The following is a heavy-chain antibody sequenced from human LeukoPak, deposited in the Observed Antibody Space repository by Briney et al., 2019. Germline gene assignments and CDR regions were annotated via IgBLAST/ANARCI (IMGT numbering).Heavy chain of an antibody. CDR1: GFTFSSYA. J-gene: IGHJ4*02. D-gene: IGHD6-19*01. CDR3: AKSSGWLDYFDY. Sequence: GGSLRLSCAASGFTFSSYAMHWVRQAPGKGLEWVAVISYDGSNKYYADSVKGRFTISRDNSKNTLYLQMNSLRAEDTAVYYCAKSSGWLDYFDYWGQGTLVTVSS. CDR2: ISYDGSNK. V-gene: IGHV3-30-3*01.